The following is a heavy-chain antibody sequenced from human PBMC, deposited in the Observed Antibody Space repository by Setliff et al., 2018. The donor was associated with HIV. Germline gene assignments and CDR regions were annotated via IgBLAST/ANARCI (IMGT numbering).Heavy chain of an antibody. D-gene: IGHD3-10*01. V-gene: IGHV4-38-2*01. J-gene: IGHJ6*02. CDR1: GYSISSGYD. Sequence: KPSETLSLTCAVSGYSISSGYDWGWIRQPPGKGLEWIGNIYHSGRTYYNPSLKSRVAISVDTSKNQFSLKLTSVTAADTAMYFCARADGSGTYYLYYYYGMDVWGQGTTVNVSS. CDR3: ARADGSGTYYLYYYYGMDV. CDR2: IYHSGRT.